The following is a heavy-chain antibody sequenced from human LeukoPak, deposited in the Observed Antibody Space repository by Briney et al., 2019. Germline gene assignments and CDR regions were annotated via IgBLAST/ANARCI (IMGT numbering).Heavy chain of an antibody. CDR1: GGSFSGYY. CDR3: ARGLSAIVY. Sequence: SETLSLTCAVYGGSFSGYYWSWIRQPPGKGLEWIGEINHSGSTNYNPSLKSRVTITVDTSKNQFSLKLSSVTAADTAVYYCARGLSAIVYWGQGTLVTVSS. V-gene: IGHV4-34*01. D-gene: IGHD2-15*01. J-gene: IGHJ4*02. CDR2: INHSGST.